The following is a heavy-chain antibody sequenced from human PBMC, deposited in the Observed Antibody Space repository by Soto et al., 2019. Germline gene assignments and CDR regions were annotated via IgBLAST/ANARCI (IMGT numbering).Heavy chain of an antibody. J-gene: IGHJ6*02. Sequence: TGGSLRLSCAASGFTFSSYAMSWVRQAPGKGLEWVSAISGSGGSTYYADSVKGRFTISRDNSKNTLYLQMNSLRAEDTAVYYCAKAPPRMAWERLSCVGGYYYGMDGWGQGTTVPVSS. CDR2: ISGSGGST. V-gene: IGHV3-23*01. CDR1: GFTFSSYA. D-gene: IGHD1-26*01. CDR3: AKAPPRMAWERLSCVGGYYYGMDG.